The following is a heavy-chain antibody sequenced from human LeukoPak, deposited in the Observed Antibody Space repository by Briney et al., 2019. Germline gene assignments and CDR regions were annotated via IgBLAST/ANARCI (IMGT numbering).Heavy chain of an antibody. CDR2: IYYSGST. V-gene: IGHV4-59*12. CDR1: GGSISSYY. D-gene: IGHD3-3*01. J-gene: IGHJ4*02. CDR3: ARVWSLN. Sequence: SETLSLTCTVSGGSISSYYWSWIRQPPGKGLKWIGYIYYSGSTSYSPSLRSRVTISVDTSKNQFSLKLSSVTAADTAVYYCARVWSLNWGQGTLVTVSS.